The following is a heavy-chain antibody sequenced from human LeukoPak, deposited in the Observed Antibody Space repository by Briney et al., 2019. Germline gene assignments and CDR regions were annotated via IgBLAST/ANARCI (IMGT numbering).Heavy chain of an antibody. J-gene: IGHJ4*02. D-gene: IGHD5-18*01. CDR1: GFTFNNYG. Sequence: GGSLRLSCAASGFTFNNYGMNWVRQAPGKGLEWVSRISWNGGSTAYADSVKGRFTISSDNAKNSLYLQMNSLRPEDTALYYCARGGSYSYGYVPFDYWGQGTLVTVSS. CDR3: ARGGSYSYGYVPFDY. V-gene: IGHV3-20*04. CDR2: ISWNGGST.